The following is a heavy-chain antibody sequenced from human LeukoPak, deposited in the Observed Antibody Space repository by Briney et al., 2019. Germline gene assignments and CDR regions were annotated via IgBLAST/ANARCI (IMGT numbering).Heavy chain of an antibody. CDR3: VKASSDYYYDS. CDR1: GFTFSTYA. CDR2: SSSKGDST. V-gene: IGHV3-64D*06. D-gene: IGHD3-22*01. J-gene: IGHJ5*01. Sequence: PRGSLRLSCSASGFTFSTYAMHWVRQAPGKGLEYVSASSSKGDSTFYADSVKGRFTISRDNSKNTLYLQMSSLRTEDTAVYYCVKASSDYYYDSWGQGTLVTVSS.